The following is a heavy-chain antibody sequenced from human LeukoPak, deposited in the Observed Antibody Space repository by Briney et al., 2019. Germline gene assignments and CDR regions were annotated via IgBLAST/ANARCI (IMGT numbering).Heavy chain of an antibody. D-gene: IGHD6-19*01. CDR1: GGSISSSSYY. CDR3: ARRLAVAGTDDAFDI. J-gene: IGHJ3*02. V-gene: IGHV4-39*01. Sequence: SETLSLTCTVSGGSISSSSYYWGWIRQPPGKGLEWIGSIYYSGSTYYNPSLKSRVTIPVDTSKNQFSLKLSSVTAADTAVYYCARRLAVAGTDDAFDIWGQGTMVTVSS. CDR2: IYYSGST.